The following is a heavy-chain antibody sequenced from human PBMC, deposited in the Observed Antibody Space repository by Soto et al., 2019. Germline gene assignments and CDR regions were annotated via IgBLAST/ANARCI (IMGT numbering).Heavy chain of an antibody. Sequence: PGESLKISCNGSGYIFTNYWIAWVRQMPGKGLEWMGIIWPGHSNPKYSPSFEGQVTISADESISTAYLQWRSLEASDSAMYYCARHGSAPYSTTWYGDYWGQGTLVTV. CDR3: ARHGSAPYSTTWYGDY. J-gene: IGHJ4*02. V-gene: IGHV5-51*01. CDR1: GYIFTNYW. CDR2: IWPGHSNP. D-gene: IGHD6-13*01.